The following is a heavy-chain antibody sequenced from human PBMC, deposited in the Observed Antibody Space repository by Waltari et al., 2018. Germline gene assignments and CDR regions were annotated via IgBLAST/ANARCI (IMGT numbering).Heavy chain of an antibody. CDR1: GFTFSSYS. CDR2: ISSSSSTI. V-gene: IGHV3-48*01. CDR3: TAEAGGYSYGPYYFDY. D-gene: IGHD5-18*01. J-gene: IGHJ4*02. Sequence: EVQLVESGGGLVQPGGSLRLSCAASGFTFSSYSMNWVRQAPGKGLEWVSYISSSSSTIYYADSVKGRFTISRDDSKSIAYLQMNSLKTEDTAVYYCTAEAGGYSYGPYYFDYWGQGTLVTVSS.